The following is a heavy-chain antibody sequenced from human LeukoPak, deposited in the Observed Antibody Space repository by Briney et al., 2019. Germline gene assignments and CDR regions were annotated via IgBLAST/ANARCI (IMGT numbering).Heavy chain of an antibody. CDR3: APXXXXDSGAQHPYLFQF. CDR2: ISGAGDTT. Sequence: PGGSLRLSCVTSGFAFSGYAMSWVRQAPGERLEWVSSISGAGDTTHYADSVKGRFTMSRDNTKNTLYLQMNSLRAEDPAVYYCAPXXXXDSGAQHPYLFQFWGHGTLVTVSS. D-gene: IGHD2-15*01. CDR1: GFAFSGYA. V-gene: IGHV3-23*01. J-gene: IGHJ4*01.